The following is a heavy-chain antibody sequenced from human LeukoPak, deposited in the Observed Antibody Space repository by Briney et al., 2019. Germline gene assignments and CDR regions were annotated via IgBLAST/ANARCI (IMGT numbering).Heavy chain of an antibody. Sequence: GGSLSLSCAASGFTFSSYAMSWVRQAPGKGLEGVSAISGSGGSTYYADSVKGRFTISRDNSKNTLYLQMNSLRAEDTAVYYCAKDRSRLLLWFGESQDFDYWGQGTLVTVSS. CDR3: AKDRSRLLLWFGESQDFDY. J-gene: IGHJ4*02. CDR1: GFTFSSYA. CDR2: ISGSGGST. V-gene: IGHV3-23*01. D-gene: IGHD3-10*01.